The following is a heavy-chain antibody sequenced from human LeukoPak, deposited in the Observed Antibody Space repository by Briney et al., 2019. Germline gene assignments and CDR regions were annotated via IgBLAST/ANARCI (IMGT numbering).Heavy chain of an antibody. J-gene: IGHJ5*02. D-gene: IGHD3-3*01. V-gene: IGHV3-49*03. Sequence: GGSLRLSCTASGFTFGDYAMSWFRQAPGKGLEWVGFIRSKAYGGTTEYAASVKGRFTISRDDSKSIAYLQMNSLKTEDTAVYYCTCRITIFGVVIKTNWFGPWGQGTLVTVSS. CDR3: TCRITIFGVVIKTNWFGP. CDR2: IRSKAYGGTT. CDR1: GFTFGDYA.